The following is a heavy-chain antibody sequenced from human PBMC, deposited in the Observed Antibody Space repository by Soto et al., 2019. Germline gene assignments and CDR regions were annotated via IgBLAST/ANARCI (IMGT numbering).Heavy chain of an antibody. J-gene: IGHJ4*02. Sequence: EVQLLESGGGLVQPGGSLRLSCAASGFTFSIYAMSWVRQSPAKGLEWVSAISGSDDGTYHADSVKGRFTISRDNSKSTLYLQMNSLRVEDTAVYYCAKAPLGHCSGRRCYSLAYWGPGTLVTVSS. CDR3: AKAPLGHCSGRRCYSLAY. CDR1: GFTFSIYA. CDR2: ISGSDDGT. D-gene: IGHD2-15*01. V-gene: IGHV3-23*01.